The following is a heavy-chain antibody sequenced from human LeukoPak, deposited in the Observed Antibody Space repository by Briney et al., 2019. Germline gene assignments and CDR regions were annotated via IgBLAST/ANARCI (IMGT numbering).Heavy chain of an antibody. Sequence: GGSLRLSCVASGFTFSDYYMSWIRQAPGKGLEWVSYISSSSTYTNYADSVKGRFTISRDNAKNSLFLQMNSLKTEDTAVYYCTPAPLYCRGSYCHDWGQGALVTVSS. V-gene: IGHV3-11*03. D-gene: IGHD2-15*01. CDR2: ISSSSTYT. CDR3: TPAPLYCRGSYCHD. CDR1: GFTFSDYY. J-gene: IGHJ4*02.